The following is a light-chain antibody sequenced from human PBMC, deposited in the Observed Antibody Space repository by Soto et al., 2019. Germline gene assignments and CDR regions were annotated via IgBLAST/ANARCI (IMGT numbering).Light chain of an antibody. V-gene: IGLV2-8*01. J-gene: IGLJ2*01. CDR3: SSYAGSNNLV. Sequence: QSALTQPPSASGSPGQSVTISCTGTSSDVGGYNYVSWYQHHPGKAPKLMIYEVSKRPSGVPDRFSGSKSANTASLTVSGLQAEDEADYYCSSYAGSNNLVFGGGTKLTVL. CDR1: SSDVGGYNY. CDR2: EVS.